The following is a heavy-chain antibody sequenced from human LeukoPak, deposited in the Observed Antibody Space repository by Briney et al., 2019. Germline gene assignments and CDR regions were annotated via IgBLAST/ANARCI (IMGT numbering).Heavy chain of an antibody. D-gene: IGHD3-10*01. Sequence: GESLRLSCAASGFTFSSYTMNWVRQAPGKGLEWVSSITSSSSFIYYADSVKGRFTISRDNAKNSLYLQMNSLRAEDTAVYYCARDGWVDYWGQGTLVTVSS. CDR3: ARDGWVDY. CDR2: ITSSSSFI. CDR1: GFTFSSYT. J-gene: IGHJ4*02. V-gene: IGHV3-21*01.